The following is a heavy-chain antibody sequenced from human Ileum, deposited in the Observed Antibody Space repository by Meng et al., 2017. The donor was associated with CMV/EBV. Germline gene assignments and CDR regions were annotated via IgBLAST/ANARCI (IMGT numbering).Heavy chain of an antibody. Sequence: VQLVESGGGLILPGWSLRLSCAGSGFIVSSNYINWVRQAPGKGLEWVSVFYPGGSTYYADSVKGRFTISRDSSRNTLYLQMNSLRTEDTAVYYCARSPDNNRRGYFDLWGRGTLVTVSS. V-gene: IGHV3-53*01. CDR3: ARSPDNNRRGYFDL. CDR1: GFIVSSNY. J-gene: IGHJ2*01. D-gene: IGHD2/OR15-2a*01. CDR2: FYPGGST.